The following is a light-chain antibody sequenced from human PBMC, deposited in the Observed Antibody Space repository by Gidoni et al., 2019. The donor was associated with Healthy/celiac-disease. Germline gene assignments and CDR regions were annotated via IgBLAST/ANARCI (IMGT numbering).Light chain of an antibody. CDR2: AAS. Sequence: DSQMTQSPSSLSASVGYRVTITCLASQSISSYLNWYQQKPGKAPKLLIYAASSLQSGVPSRFSGSGSGTDFTLTISSLQPEDFATYYCQQSYNTPRTFGQGTKVEIK. CDR1: QSISSY. V-gene: IGKV1-39*01. CDR3: QQSYNTPRT. J-gene: IGKJ1*01.